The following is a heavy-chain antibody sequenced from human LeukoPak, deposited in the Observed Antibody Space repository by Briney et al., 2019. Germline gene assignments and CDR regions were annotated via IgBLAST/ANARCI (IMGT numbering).Heavy chain of an antibody. Sequence: GGSLRLSCAASGFTFSSYSMNWVRQAPGKGLEWVSSISSSSSYIYYADSVKGRFTISRDNAKNSLYLQMNSLRAEDTAVYYFARSHTFGGVIVRVFGDVWGKGTTVTVSS. CDR1: GFTFSSYS. J-gene: IGHJ6*04. CDR2: ISSSSSYI. V-gene: IGHV3-21*01. CDR3: ARSHTFGGVIVRVFGDV. D-gene: IGHD3-16*02.